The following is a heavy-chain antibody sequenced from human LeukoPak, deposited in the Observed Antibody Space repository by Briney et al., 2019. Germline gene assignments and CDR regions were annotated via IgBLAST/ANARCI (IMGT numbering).Heavy chain of an antibody. CDR2: ISSSGSTI. Sequence: GGSLRLSCAASGFTFSDYYMSWIRQAPGKGLEWVSYISSSGSTIYYADSVKGRFTISRDNAKNSLYLQMNSLRPEDTAVYYCAKDPAEFGLPGAWVYYYYYMDVWGKGTTVTVSS. V-gene: IGHV3-11*04. CDR1: GFTFSDYY. CDR3: AKDPAEFGLPGAWVYYYYYMDV. D-gene: IGHD3-10*01. J-gene: IGHJ6*03.